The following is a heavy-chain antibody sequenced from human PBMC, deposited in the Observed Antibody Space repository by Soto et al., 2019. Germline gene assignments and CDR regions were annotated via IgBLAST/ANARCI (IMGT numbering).Heavy chain of an antibody. CDR2: IYLGDSDT. CDR3: ARHRRSTISYYYYGMDV. CDR1: GYSFTSYW. V-gene: IGHV5-51*01. Sequence: GQSLKLSCKGSGYSFTSYWIGWVLQMPGKGLEWMVIIYLGDSDTRYSPSFQGQVTISADKSISTTYLQRSSLKASDTAMYYCARHRRSTISYYYYGMDVWGQGTTVTV. J-gene: IGHJ6*01. D-gene: IGHD2-2*01.